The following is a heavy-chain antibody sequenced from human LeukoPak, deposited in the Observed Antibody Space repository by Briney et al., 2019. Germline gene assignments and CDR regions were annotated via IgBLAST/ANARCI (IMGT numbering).Heavy chain of an antibody. CDR3: VRDQQWESPHYFDF. CDR1: GFSFDNYG. Sequence: GGSLRLSCVTSGFSFDNYGMSWVRGAPGKGLEWISYFSSRKNIVNYADSVKGRFTISRDKAKTSLYLQMNSLRAEDTAVYYCVRDQQWESPHYFDFWGQGTPVTVSS. CDR2: FSSRKNIV. V-gene: IGHV3-48*01. J-gene: IGHJ4*02. D-gene: IGHD1-26*01.